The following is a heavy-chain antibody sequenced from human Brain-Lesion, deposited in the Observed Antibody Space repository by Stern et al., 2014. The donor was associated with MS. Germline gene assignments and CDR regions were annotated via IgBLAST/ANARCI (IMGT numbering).Heavy chain of an antibody. D-gene: IGHD2-21*01. Sequence: QVQLQQSGPGLVKPSQTLSLTCTVSGGSIKSGSHYWNWIRQPAGKGLEWIGRISDSGPPDFTPSPRSRATMSIDTSNNQFSLKLYSVTAADTAVYYCARESRQLIVIQYYSYGMDVWGQGTTVTVSS. CDR2: ISDSGPP. V-gene: IGHV4-61*02. CDR3: ARESRQLIVIQYYSYGMDV. J-gene: IGHJ6*02. CDR1: GGSIKSGSHY.